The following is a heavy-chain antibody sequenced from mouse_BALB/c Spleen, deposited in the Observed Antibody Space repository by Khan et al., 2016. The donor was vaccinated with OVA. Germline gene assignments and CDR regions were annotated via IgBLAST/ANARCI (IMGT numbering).Heavy chain of an antibody. CDR1: GYSITSDYA. V-gene: IGHV3-2*02. J-gene: IGHJ2*01. Sequence: EVQLQESVPGLVKPSQSLSLTCTVTGYSITSDYAWNWIRQFPGNKLEWMGHISYSGNTKYNPSLKSRISITRDTSKNQFFLQLNSVTTEDTATYYCARIYGGDFDYWGQGTTLTGSS. D-gene: IGHD1-1*01. CDR3: ARIYGGDFDY. CDR2: ISYSGNT.